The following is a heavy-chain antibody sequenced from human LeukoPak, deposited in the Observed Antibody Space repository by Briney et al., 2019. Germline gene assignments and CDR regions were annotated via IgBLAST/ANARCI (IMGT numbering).Heavy chain of an antibody. D-gene: IGHD3-10*01. CDR2: ISTGSSTT. Sequence: GGSLRLSCAASEFAFSTYNMNWVRQAPGKGLEWVSYISTGSSTTYYADSVKGRFTISRDNSKNTLYLQMNSLRAEDTAVYYCARDFGSYIDYWGQGTLVTVSS. CDR3: ARDFGSYIDY. V-gene: IGHV3-48*01. J-gene: IGHJ4*02. CDR1: EFAFSTYN.